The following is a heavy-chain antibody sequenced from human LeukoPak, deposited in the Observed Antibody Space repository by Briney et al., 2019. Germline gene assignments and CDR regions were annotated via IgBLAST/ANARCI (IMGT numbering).Heavy chain of an antibody. D-gene: IGHD3-22*01. Sequence: PGGSLRLSCAASGFTFSSYAMGWVRQAPGKGLEWVANIKQDGSEKYYVDSVKGRFTISRDNAKNSLYLQMNSLRAEDTAVYYCARDLYRIVVVPHYFDYWGQGTLVTVSS. CDR1: GFTFSSYA. J-gene: IGHJ4*02. V-gene: IGHV3-7*01. CDR2: IKQDGSEK. CDR3: ARDLYRIVVVPHYFDY.